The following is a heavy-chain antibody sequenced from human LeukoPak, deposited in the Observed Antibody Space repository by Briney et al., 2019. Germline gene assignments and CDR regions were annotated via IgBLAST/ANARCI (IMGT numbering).Heavy chain of an antibody. D-gene: IGHD5-18*01. V-gene: IGHV1-2*06. Sequence: ASVKVSCKASGTTFRSYAINWVRQAPGQGLEWMGRINPNSGGTNYAQKFQGRVTMTRDTSISTAYMELSRLRSDDTAVYYCARAEYSYYYYYMDVWGKGTTVTVSS. CDR2: INPNSGGT. CDR3: ARAEYSYYYYYMDV. J-gene: IGHJ6*03. CDR1: GTTFRSYA.